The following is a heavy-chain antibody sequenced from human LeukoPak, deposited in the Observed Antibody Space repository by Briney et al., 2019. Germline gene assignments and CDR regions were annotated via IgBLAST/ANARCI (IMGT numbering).Heavy chain of an antibody. D-gene: IGHD6-19*01. J-gene: IGHJ4*02. CDR2: ISGSGGST. CDR1: GFTFSSCA. Sequence: SGGSLRLSCAASGFTFSSCAMSWVRQAPGKGLEWVSAISGSGGSTYYADSVKGRFTISRDNSKNTLYLQMNSLRAEDTAVYYCAKGKQWLVQRALLNWGQGTLVTVSS. CDR3: AKGKQWLVQRALLN. V-gene: IGHV3-23*01.